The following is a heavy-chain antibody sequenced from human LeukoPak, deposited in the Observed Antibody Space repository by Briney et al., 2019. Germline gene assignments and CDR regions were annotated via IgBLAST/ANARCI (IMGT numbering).Heavy chain of an antibody. D-gene: IGHD5-24*01. V-gene: IGHV3-66*01. Sequence: GGSLRLSCAVPGFTVSSKYMSWVRQAPGKGLEWVSVIYSGGTTYYPDSVKGRFSISRGNSKNTLYLQMNSLRVEDTAVYYCAKFIETDHSFDHWGQGTLVTVSS. CDR2: IYSGGTT. CDR1: GFTVSSKY. J-gene: IGHJ4*02. CDR3: AKFIETDHSFDH.